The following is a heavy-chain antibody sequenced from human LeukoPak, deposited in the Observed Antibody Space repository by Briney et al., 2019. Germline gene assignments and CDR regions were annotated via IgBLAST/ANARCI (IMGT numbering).Heavy chain of an antibody. Sequence: SETLSLTCTVSGGSISSGGYYWSWIRQPPGKGLKWIGYIYHSGSTYYNPSLKSRVTISVDTSKNQFSLKLSSVTAADTAVYYCAREQPTVDAFDIWGQGTMVTVSS. D-gene: IGHD4-17*01. V-gene: IGHV4-30-2*01. CDR3: AREQPTVDAFDI. J-gene: IGHJ3*02. CDR1: GGSISSGGYY. CDR2: IYHSGST.